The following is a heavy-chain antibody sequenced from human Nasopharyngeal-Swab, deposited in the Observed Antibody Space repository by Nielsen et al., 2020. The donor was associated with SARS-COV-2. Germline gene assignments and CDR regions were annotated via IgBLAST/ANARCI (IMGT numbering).Heavy chain of an antibody. CDR3: ARVSGGAFDI. Sequence: GESLKISCAAAGLPFSAYGMHWVRQAPGRGLEWLTFIAYDGRTKYSADSVRGRFTVSRDNSKSTLHLQMNSLRAEDTALYHCARVSGGAFDIWGQGTMVTVSS. V-gene: IGHV3-33*05. CDR2: IAYDGRTK. D-gene: IGHD3-10*01. CDR1: GLPFSAYG. J-gene: IGHJ3*02.